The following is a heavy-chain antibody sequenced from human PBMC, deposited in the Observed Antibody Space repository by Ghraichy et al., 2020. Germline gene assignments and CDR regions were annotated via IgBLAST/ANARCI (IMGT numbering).Heavy chain of an antibody. D-gene: IGHD3-22*01. CDR3: AKDLSSPGGIWYYDSSGYPFYAFDI. CDR1: GFTFSSYA. J-gene: IGHJ3*02. V-gene: IGHV3-23*01. CDR2: ISGSGGST. Sequence: GGSLRLSCAASGFTFSSYAMSWVRQAPGKGLEWVSAISGSGGSTYYADSVKGRFTISRDNSKNTLYLQMNSLRAEDTAVYYCAKDLSSPGGIWYYDSSGYPFYAFDIWGKVIMVTASS.